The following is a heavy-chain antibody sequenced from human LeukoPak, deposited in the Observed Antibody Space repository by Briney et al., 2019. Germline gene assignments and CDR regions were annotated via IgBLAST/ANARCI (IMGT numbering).Heavy chain of an antibody. D-gene: IGHD3-9*01. CDR3: ARDTLNGPFVISLDY. Sequence: PGGSLRLSCAASGFSVSSNYMSWVRQAPGKGLEWVSHISSDGHVGRYVDSVRGRFTMSRDNAKDLLFLQMNGLRAEDTAVYYCARDTLNGPFVISLDYWGQGALVTVSS. J-gene: IGHJ4*02. CDR1: GFSVSSNY. CDR2: ISSDGHVG. V-gene: IGHV3-11*04.